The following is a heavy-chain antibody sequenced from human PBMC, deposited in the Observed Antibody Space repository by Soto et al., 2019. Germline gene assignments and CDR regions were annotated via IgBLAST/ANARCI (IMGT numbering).Heavy chain of an antibody. D-gene: IGHD6-13*01. CDR2: IYHSGST. Sequence: SETLSLTCAVSGGSISSGGYSWSWIRQPPGKGLEWIGYIYHSGSTYYNPSLKSRVTISVDRSKNQFSLKLSSVTAADTAVYYCARAGSSSWYYYFDYWGQGTLVTVSS. J-gene: IGHJ4*02. CDR3: ARAGSSSWYYYFDY. V-gene: IGHV4-30-2*01. CDR1: GGSISSGGYS.